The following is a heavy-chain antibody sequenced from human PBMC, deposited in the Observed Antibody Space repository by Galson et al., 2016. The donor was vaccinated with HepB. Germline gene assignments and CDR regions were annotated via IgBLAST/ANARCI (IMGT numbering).Heavy chain of an antibody. CDR2: IWSDGSNK. CDR1: GLTTHYG. D-gene: IGHD6-13*01. CDR3: AREGSSTWYVEGYFQD. J-gene: IGHJ1*01. Sequence: SLRLSCAVSGLTTHYGMHWVRQAPGKGLEWVAVIWSDGSNKFYADSVKGRFTISRDNSRDILYLQMDSLRAEDTALYYCAREGSSTWYVEGYFQDWGQGTLVIVSS. V-gene: IGHV3-33*01.